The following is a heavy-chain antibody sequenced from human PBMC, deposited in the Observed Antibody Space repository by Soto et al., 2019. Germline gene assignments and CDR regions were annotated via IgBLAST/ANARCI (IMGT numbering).Heavy chain of an antibody. D-gene: IGHD5-18*01. CDR1: GFTFSSYG. Sequence: QVQLVESGGGVVQPGRSLRLSCVASGFTFSSYGMHWVRQAPGKGLEWVAVIWFDGSNKFYSESVKGRLTVSRDNSNNTLYLQMNSLRGEDTAVYYCVRDRGDVDAAMAYGMDVWGQGTTVTVSS. V-gene: IGHV3-33*01. CDR2: IWFDGSNK. CDR3: VRDRGDVDAAMAYGMDV. J-gene: IGHJ6*02.